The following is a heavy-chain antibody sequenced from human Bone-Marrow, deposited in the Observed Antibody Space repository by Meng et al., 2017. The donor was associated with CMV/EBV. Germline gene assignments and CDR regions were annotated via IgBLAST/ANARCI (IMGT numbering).Heavy chain of an antibody. D-gene: IGHD4-17*01. V-gene: IGHV1-69*12. CDR3: VRDLDYGDYASDY. J-gene: IGHJ4*02. Sequence: QVQLWESGAEWRKPGSLVKVSCKASGGTFSSYAISWVRQAPGQGLEWMGGIIPIFGTANYAQKFQGRVTITADESTSTAYMELSSLRSEDTAVYYCVRDLDYGDYASDYWGQGTLVTVSS. CDR1: GGTFSSYA. CDR2: IIPIFGTA.